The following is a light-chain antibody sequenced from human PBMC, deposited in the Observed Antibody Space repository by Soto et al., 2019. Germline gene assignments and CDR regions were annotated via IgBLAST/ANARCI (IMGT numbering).Light chain of an antibody. Sequence: EIVMTQSPATLSVSPGERATLSCRASQSVSSNVAWYQQKPGQAPRLLIYGASTRATGIPDRFSGSGSGTEFTLSISSLQSEDFAVYYCQQYYNWPRTFGQGTKVDIK. CDR2: GAS. CDR1: QSVSSN. J-gene: IGKJ1*01. V-gene: IGKV3-15*01. CDR3: QQYYNWPRT.